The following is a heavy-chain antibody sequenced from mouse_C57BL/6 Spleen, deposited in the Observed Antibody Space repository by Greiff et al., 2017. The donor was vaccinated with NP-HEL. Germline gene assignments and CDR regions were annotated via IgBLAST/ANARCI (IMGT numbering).Heavy chain of an antibody. Sequence: DVKLQESGPGLVKPSQSLSLTCSVTGYSITSGYYWYCIRQFPGNKLEWMGYISYDGSNNYNPFLKNRISITRDTSKYQCFLKLNSVTTEDTATYYCARGGYGSSWFAYWGQGTLVTVSA. CDR3: ARGGYGSSWFAY. CDR2: ISYDGSN. CDR1: GYSITSGYY. V-gene: IGHV3-6*01. J-gene: IGHJ3*01. D-gene: IGHD1-1*01.